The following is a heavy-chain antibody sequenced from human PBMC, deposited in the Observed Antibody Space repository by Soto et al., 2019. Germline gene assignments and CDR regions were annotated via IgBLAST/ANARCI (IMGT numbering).Heavy chain of an antibody. CDR1: GYTFTSYA. V-gene: IGHV1-3*01. J-gene: IGHJ6*02. CDR2: INAGNGNT. D-gene: IGHD3-10*01. Sequence: GASVKVSCKASGYTFTSYAMHWVRQAPGQRLEWMGWINAGNGNTKYSQKFQGRVTITRDTSASTAYMELSSLRSEDTAVYYCARDLQRITMVRGVIGGMDVWGQGTTVTAP. CDR3: ARDLQRITMVRGVIGGMDV.